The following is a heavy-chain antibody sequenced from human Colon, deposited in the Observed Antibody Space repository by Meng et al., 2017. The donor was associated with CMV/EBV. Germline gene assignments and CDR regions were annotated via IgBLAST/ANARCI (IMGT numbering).Heavy chain of an antibody. V-gene: IGHV3-15*07. CDR3: TSGNGKSDCDY. CDR1: GFTFTNYW. CDR2: IQTIAEGGTT. Sequence: CAASGFTFTNYWMNWVRQAPGKGLEWVGRIQTIAEGGTTDYIAPVKGRFTISRDDSENTVYLQMNSLKTEDTAVYYCTSGNGKSDCDYWGQGTLVTVSS. J-gene: IGHJ4*02.